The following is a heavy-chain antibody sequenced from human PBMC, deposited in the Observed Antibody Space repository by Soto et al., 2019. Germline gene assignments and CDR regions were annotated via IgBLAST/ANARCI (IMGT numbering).Heavy chain of an antibody. D-gene: IGHD6-13*01. CDR3: ARARATIAAAAIFDC. CDR1: GGSVSSGSYY. Sequence: SETLSLTCTVSGGSVSSGSYYWSWIRQPPGKGLEWIGEVYRTGSTNYNPSLESRLTISVDKSKNQFSLKLTSVTAADTAVYYCARARATIAAAAIFDCWGQGTQVTVSS. J-gene: IGHJ4*02. V-gene: IGHV4-61*01. CDR2: VYRTGST.